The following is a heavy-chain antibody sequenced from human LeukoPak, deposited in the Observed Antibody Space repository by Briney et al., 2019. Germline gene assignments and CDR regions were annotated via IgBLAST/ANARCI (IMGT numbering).Heavy chain of an antibody. CDR3: AKARTTVTTYVDY. CDR2: ISGSGDGT. Sequence: GGSLRLSCAASGLTFSSYGMSWVRQAPGKGLEWVSGISGSGDGTYYADSVKGRFTISRDNSENTLYLQMISRRAEDTAVYYCAKARTTVTTYVDYWGQGTLVTVSS. D-gene: IGHD4-17*01. J-gene: IGHJ4*02. V-gene: IGHV3-23*01. CDR1: GLTFSSYG.